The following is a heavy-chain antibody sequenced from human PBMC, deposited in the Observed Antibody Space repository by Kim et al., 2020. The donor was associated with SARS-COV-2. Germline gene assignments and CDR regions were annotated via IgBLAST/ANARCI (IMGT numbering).Heavy chain of an antibody. CDR3: ARIVVVPAAIIQAFDI. V-gene: IGHV4-31*01. D-gene: IGHD2-2*01. Sequence: SPQSMFTISIDTSKNQFSLKLYSVTAADTAVYYCARIVVVPAAIIQAFDIWGQGTMVTVSS. J-gene: IGHJ3*02.